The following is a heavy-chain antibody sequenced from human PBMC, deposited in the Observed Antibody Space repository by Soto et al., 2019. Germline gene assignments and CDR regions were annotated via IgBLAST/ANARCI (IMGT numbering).Heavy chain of an antibody. CDR3: ARGDYGTGGYPFPYFDY. Sequence: ASVKVSCKASGYSFTGYYIHWVRQAPGQGLEWMGWINPDSGATNYAQNFQGSATLTSDTSISTASMDLTSLTSDDTAVYYCARGDYGTGGYPFPYFDYWGQGTLVTVPQ. CDR2: INPDSGAT. V-gene: IGHV1-2*02. J-gene: IGHJ4*02. D-gene: IGHD2-8*02. CDR1: GYSFTGYY.